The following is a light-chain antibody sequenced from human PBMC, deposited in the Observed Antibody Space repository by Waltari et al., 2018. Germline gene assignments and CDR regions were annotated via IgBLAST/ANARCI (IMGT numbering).Light chain of an antibody. CDR3: QHYGSAYT. J-gene: IGKJ2*01. CDR1: QYISPKY. CDR2: DAW. Sequence: EFVLTQSPGTLSLSPGEGATLSCRASQYISPKYLAWYQQKPGQAPRLLLHDAWSRAPDIPDRFSGRGSGTDFTLTISRLEPEDFAVYYCQHYGSAYTFGQGTKLELK. V-gene: IGKV3-20*01.